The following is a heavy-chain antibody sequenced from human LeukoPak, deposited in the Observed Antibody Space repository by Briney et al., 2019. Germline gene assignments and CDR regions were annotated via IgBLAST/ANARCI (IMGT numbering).Heavy chain of an antibody. CDR2: IYYSGST. V-gene: IGHV4-39*07. CDR3: ARGGSLNP. J-gene: IGHJ5*02. Sequence: SETLSLTCTVSGGSISSSIYYWGWIRQPPGKGLEWIGSIYYSGSTYYNPSLKSRVTISVDTSKNQFSLKLSSVAAADTAVYYCARGGSLNPWGQGTLVTVSS. D-gene: IGHD3-16*01. CDR1: GGSISSSIYY.